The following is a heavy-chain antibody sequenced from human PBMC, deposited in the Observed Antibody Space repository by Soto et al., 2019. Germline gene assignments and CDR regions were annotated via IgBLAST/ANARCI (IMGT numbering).Heavy chain of an antibody. D-gene: IGHD6-6*01. CDR1: GYIFTTYS. V-gene: IGHV1-18*01. CDR2: ISAYNGST. Sequence: ASVKVSCKASGYIFTTYSIAWVRQAPGQGLEWMGWISAYNGSTSYAQKFQGRVTMTRDTSTSTVYMELSSLRSEDTAVYYCARVGLYSSSPGDIWGQGTMVTVSS. J-gene: IGHJ3*02. CDR3: ARVGLYSSSPGDI.